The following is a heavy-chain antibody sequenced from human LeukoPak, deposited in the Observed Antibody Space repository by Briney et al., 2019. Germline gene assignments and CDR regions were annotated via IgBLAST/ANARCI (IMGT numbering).Heavy chain of an antibody. D-gene: IGHD5-24*01. Sequence: ASVKVSCKASGFTFSGYYMNWVRQAPGQGLEWMGWINPNSGGTDYAQKFQGRVTLTRDTASGTAYMELNSLRSDDTAVYYCARYLVMASEHYYGLDVWGQGTTVTVSS. CDR3: ARYLVMASEHYYGLDV. CDR1: GFTFSGYY. CDR2: INPNSGGT. J-gene: IGHJ6*02. V-gene: IGHV1-2*02.